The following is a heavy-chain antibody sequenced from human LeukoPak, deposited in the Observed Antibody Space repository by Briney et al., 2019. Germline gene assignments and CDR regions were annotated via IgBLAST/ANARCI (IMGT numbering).Heavy chain of an antibody. Sequence: ASVKVSCKASGYTFTSYGISWVRQAPGQGLEWMGWISAYNGNTNYAQKLQGRVTMTTDTSTSTAYMELRSLRSDDTAVYYCAGANTKWLARTDYFDYWGQGTLVTVSS. J-gene: IGHJ4*02. CDR1: GYTFTSYG. V-gene: IGHV1-18*01. CDR3: AGANTKWLARTDYFDY. CDR2: ISAYNGNT. D-gene: IGHD6-19*01.